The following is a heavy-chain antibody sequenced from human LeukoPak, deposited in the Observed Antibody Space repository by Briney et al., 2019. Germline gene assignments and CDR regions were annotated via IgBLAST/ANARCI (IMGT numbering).Heavy chain of an antibody. J-gene: IGHJ4*02. V-gene: IGHV3-23*01. CDR1: GFTFSSYA. D-gene: IGHD7-27*01. CDR3: AKLRPMHWGRWGFYFDY. CDR2: ISGSGGST. Sequence: PGGSLRLSCAASGFTFSSYAMSWVRRAPGKGLEWVSAISGSGGSTYYADSVKGRFTISRDNSKNTLYLQMNSLRAEDTAVYYCAKLRPMHWGRWGFYFDYWGQGTLVTVSS.